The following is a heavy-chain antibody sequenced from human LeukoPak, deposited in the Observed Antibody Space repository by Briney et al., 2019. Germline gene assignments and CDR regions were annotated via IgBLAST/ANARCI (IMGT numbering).Heavy chain of an antibody. CDR1: RGFISCSSYY. D-gene: IGHD5-24*01. CDR2: IYYSGST. CDR3: ARLYVKVEISIDY. Sequence: SETLSLTCTVCRGFISCSSYYWRWIRQPPGKGLEWIGSIYYSGSTYYNPSLKSRVTISVDTSKNQFSLKLSCVTAADTAGYSCARLYVKVEISIDYWGQGTLVTVSS. J-gene: IGHJ4*02. V-gene: IGHV4-39*01.